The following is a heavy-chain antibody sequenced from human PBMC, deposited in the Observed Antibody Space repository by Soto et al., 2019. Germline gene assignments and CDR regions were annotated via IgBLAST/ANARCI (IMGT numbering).Heavy chain of an antibody. CDR3: ARDQQDGEVWYYYYYMDV. J-gene: IGHJ6*03. D-gene: IGHD3-16*01. Sequence: GGSLRLSCAASGFTFSDYYMSWIRQAPGKGLEWVSYISSSGSTIYYADSVKGRFTISRDNAKNSLYLQMNSLRAEDTAVYYCARDQQDGEVWYYYYYMDVWGKGTTVTVSS. CDR2: ISSSGSTI. CDR1: GFTFSDYY. V-gene: IGHV3-11*01.